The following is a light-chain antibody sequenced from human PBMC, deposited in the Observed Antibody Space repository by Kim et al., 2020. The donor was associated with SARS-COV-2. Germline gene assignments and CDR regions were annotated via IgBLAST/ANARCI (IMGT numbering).Light chain of an antibody. V-gene: IGKV3-15*01. J-gene: IGKJ1*01. CDR1: RNVVST. CDR3: QQYDDWPPWT. Sequence: SPGEDTATTTRPSRNVVSTYAQYQQKPREDPRLLIYGASTRPTDIPARFSGSGCGTKFTLTISSLQSEELADYFCQQYDDWPPWTFGQGTKVDIK. CDR2: GAS.